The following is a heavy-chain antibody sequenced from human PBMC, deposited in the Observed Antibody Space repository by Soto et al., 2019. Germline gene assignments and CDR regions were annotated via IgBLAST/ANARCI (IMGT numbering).Heavy chain of an antibody. Sequence: QVQLVQSGAEMKKPGSSVKVSCKASGGTFSSYAISWVRQAPGQGLEWMGGIIPIFGTANYAQKFQGRVTITADESTSTAYRELSSLRSEDTAVYYCARVNYGSGSYQEGAYYYGMDVWGQGTTVTVSS. D-gene: IGHD3-10*01. J-gene: IGHJ6*02. CDR3: ARVNYGSGSYQEGAYYYGMDV. V-gene: IGHV1-69*01. CDR1: GGTFSSYA. CDR2: IIPIFGTA.